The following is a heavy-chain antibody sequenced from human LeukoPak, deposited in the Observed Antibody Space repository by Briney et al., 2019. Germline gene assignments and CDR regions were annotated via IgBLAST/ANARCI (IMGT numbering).Heavy chain of an antibody. CDR3: AREVYYDILPGHDAYYYMDV. J-gene: IGHJ6*03. CDR2: IYSSGST. V-gene: IGHV4-59*11. Sequence: SETLSLTCNVSGGSISSHYWSWIQQPPGKGLEWIGRIYSSGSTSYNPSLKSRVTISVDTSKNQFSLKLTSVTAADTGVYYCAREVYYDILPGHDAYYYMDVWGKGTTVTVS. D-gene: IGHD3-9*01. CDR1: GGSISSHY.